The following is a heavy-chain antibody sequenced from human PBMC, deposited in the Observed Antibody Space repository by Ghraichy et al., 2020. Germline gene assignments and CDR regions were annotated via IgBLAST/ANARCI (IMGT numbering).Heavy chain of an antibody. Sequence: GSLRLSCAASGFTLRTYLMHWVRQVPGKGLVWVSRINSDGSSTSYADSVKGRFIISRDNAKNTLSLQMSSLRAEDTAVYYCARGLGSGWPFDSWGQGTLVTVSS. CDR2: INSDGSST. CDR3: ARGLGSGWPFDS. D-gene: IGHD6-19*01. V-gene: IGHV3-74*01. CDR1: GFTLRTYL. J-gene: IGHJ5*01.